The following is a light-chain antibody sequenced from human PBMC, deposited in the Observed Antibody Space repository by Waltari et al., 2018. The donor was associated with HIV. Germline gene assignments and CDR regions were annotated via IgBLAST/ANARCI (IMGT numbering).Light chain of an antibody. CDR2: GTS. V-gene: IGKV3-20*01. CDR1: QTVNSRH. J-gene: IGKJ2*01. CDR3: QQYGSLPYT. Sequence: EIVLTQSPGTLSLSPGATATPSCRASQTVNSRHVAWYQQRPGQAPRLLIYGTSTRVSVIPDRFSGSGAGTDFTLTISRLESEDFAVYSWQQYGSLPYTFGQGTKLEI.